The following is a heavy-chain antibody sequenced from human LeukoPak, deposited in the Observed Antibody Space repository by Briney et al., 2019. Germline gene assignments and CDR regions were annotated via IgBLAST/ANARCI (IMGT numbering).Heavy chain of an antibody. Sequence: PSQTLSLTCTVSGGSISSGDYYWSWIRQPPGKGLEWIGYIYYSGSTYYNPSLKSRVTISVDTSKNQFSLKLSPVTAADTAVYYCARATSGSYSPDAFDIWGQGTMVTVSS. CDR3: ARATSGSYSPDAFDI. V-gene: IGHV4-30-4*08. CDR2: IYYSGST. D-gene: IGHD1-26*01. CDR1: GGSISSGDYY. J-gene: IGHJ3*02.